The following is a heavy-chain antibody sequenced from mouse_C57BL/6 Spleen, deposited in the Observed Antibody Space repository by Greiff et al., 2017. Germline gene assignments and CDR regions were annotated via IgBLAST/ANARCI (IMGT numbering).Heavy chain of an antibody. Sequence: QVQLQQPGAELVKPGASVKLSCKASGYTFTSYWMPWVKQRPGQGLEWIEEIDPSDSFTYYNQKFKCKATLTVDTSSSTAYMQLSSLTSEDSAVYYCARSVPGGYFDYWGQGTTLTVSS. CDR3: ARSVPGGYFDY. J-gene: IGHJ2*01. CDR1: GYTFTSYW. CDR2: IDPSDSFT. D-gene: IGHD1-1*01. V-gene: IGHV1-50*01.